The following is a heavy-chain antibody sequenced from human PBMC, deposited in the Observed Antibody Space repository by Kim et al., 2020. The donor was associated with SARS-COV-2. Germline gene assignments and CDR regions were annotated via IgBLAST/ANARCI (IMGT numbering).Heavy chain of an antibody. V-gene: IGHV3-33*05. D-gene: IGHD6-25*01. CDR2: ISYDGSNK. CDR3: ARDASGYSSGWTYYYYGMDV. Sequence: GGSLRLSCAASGFTFSSYGIHWVRQAPGKGLEWVAVISYDGSNKNYADSVKGRFTISRDNSKNTLYLQMNSLRAEDTAVYYCARDASGYSSGWTYYYYGMDVWGQGTTVTVSS. J-gene: IGHJ6*02. CDR1: GFTFSSYG.